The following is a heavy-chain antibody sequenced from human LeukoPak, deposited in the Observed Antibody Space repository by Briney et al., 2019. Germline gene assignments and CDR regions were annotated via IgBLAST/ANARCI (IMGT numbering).Heavy chain of an antibody. J-gene: IGHJ6*02. CDR3: TLALYYGSGSYWGYYYYGMDV. CDR1: GFTFSNAW. CDR2: IKSKTDGGTT. V-gene: IGHV3-15*01. Sequence: GGSLRLSCAASGFTFSNAWMSWVRQAPGKGLEWVGRIKSKTDGGTTDYAAPVKGRFTISRDDSKNTLYLQMNSLKTEDTAVYYCTLALYYGSGSYWGYYYYGMDVWGQGTTVTVSS. D-gene: IGHD3-10*01.